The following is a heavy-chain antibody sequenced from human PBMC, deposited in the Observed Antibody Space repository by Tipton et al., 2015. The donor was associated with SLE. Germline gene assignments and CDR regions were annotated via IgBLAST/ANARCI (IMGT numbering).Heavy chain of an antibody. CDR3: ARVTNWNYET. Sequence: TLSLTCAVSGYSIRSGYYWGWIRQPPGEGLEWIGSIHHSGNTYFNPSLKSRVTMSIDTSRNEFFLRLTSVTAADTAVYYCARVTNWNYETRGQGTLVTVSS. D-gene: IGHD1-7*01. CDR1: GYSIRSGYY. J-gene: IGHJ4*02. V-gene: IGHV4-38-2*01. CDR2: IHHSGNT.